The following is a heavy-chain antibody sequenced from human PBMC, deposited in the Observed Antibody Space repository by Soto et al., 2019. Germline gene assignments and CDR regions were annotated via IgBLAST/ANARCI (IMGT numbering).Heavy chain of an antibody. J-gene: IGHJ5*02. D-gene: IGHD6-13*01. CDR1: GFIFSSYG. V-gene: IGHV3-30*18. Sequence: GGSLRLSCAASGFIFSSYGKHWVRQAPGKGLEWVAFISYDGGKKYYADSVEGRFTISRDNSKNTLYLQMNSLSAEDTAVYYCAKDSRDSGSLEPPFAPWGQGTLVTVSA. CDR2: ISYDGGKK. CDR3: AKDSRDSGSLEPPFAP.